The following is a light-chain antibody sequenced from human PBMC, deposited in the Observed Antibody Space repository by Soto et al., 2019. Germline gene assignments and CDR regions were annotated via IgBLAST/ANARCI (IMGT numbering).Light chain of an antibody. CDR3: QQYNNWPGT. CDR1: QSVSSN. J-gene: IGKJ1*01. Sequence: EIVMTQSPATLSVSPGERATLSCRASQSVSSNLAWSQQKPGQAPRLLIYGASTRATGIQARFSGSGSGTEFTLTISSLQSEAFAVYYCQQYNNWPGTFGQGTKVEIK. V-gene: IGKV3-15*01. CDR2: GAS.